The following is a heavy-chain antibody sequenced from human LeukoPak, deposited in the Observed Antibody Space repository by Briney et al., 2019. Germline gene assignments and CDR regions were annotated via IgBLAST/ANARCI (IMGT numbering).Heavy chain of an antibody. CDR1: GFTFSSYG. D-gene: IGHD3-22*01. Sequence: GGSLRLSCAASGFTFSSYGMHWVRQAPGKGLEWVAVIWYDGSNKYYADSVKGRFTISRDNSKNTLYLQMNSLRAEDTAVYYCAKDLITMIVDFDYWGQGTLVTVSS. CDR3: AKDLITMIVDFDY. CDR2: IWYDGSNK. J-gene: IGHJ4*02. V-gene: IGHV3-33*06.